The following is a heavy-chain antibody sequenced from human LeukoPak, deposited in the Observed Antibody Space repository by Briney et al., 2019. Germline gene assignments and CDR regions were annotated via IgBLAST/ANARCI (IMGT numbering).Heavy chain of an antibody. V-gene: IGHV6-1*01. CDR2: TYYKSKWYN. CDR1: GDIVSSNIAA. J-gene: IGHJ4*02. CDR3: ARDRYCSSTSCYWRDYLDY. Sequence: SQTVSLTCVISGDIVSSNIAAWNWIRQSPSRGLEWLGWTYYKSKWYNDYAVSVKSRITINPDTSKNQFSLQLNSVTPEDTAVYYCARDRYCSSTSCYWRDYLDYWGQGTLVTVSS. D-gene: IGHD2-2*01.